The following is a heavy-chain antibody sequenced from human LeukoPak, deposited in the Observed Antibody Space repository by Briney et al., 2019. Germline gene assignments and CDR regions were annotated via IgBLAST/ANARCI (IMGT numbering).Heavy chain of an antibody. D-gene: IGHD6-19*01. V-gene: IGHV4-39*01. CDR2: IYYSGST. J-gene: IGHJ4*02. CDR3: AGPSSGWYY. Sequence: SETLSLTXTVSGGSISSSSYYWGWIRQPPGKGLEWIGSIYYSGSTYYNPSLKSRVTISVDTSKNQFSLKLSSVTAADTAVYYCAGPSSGWYYWGQGTLVTVSS. CDR1: GGSISSSSYY.